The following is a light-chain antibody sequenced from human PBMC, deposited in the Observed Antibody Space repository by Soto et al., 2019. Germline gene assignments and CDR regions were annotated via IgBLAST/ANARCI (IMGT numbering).Light chain of an antibody. CDR1: QSVSSY. V-gene: IGKV3-11*01. CDR3: QQRSNWPPGFN. J-gene: IGKJ4*01. Sequence: EIVLTQSPATPSLSPGERATLSCRASQSVSSYLAWYQQKPGQAPRLLIYDASNRATGIPARFSGSGSGTDFTLTISSLEPEDFAVYYCQQRSNWPPGFNFGGGTKVEIK. CDR2: DAS.